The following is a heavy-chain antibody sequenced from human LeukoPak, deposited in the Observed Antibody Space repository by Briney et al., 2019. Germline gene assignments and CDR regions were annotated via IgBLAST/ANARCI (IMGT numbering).Heavy chain of an antibody. CDR2: MSPNSGDT. CDR3: ARGPPNWGYDY. V-gene: IGHV1-8*01. D-gene: IGHD7-27*01. J-gene: IGHJ4*02. Sequence: ASVKVSCKASGYTFTSYDFNWVRQATGQRREWMGWMSPNSGDTGYAQKFQDRVTMTRNTSISTAYMELSSLRSDDTAVYYCARGPPNWGYDYWGPGTLVTVSS. CDR1: GYTFTSYD.